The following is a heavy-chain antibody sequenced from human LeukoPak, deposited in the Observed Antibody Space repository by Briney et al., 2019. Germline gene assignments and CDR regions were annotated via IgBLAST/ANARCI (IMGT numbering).Heavy chain of an antibody. CDR3: ARALLITIFGVVIHTDAFDI. V-gene: IGHV3-30-3*01. J-gene: IGHJ3*02. Sequence: GGSLRLSCAASGFTLSSYAMHWVRQAPGKGLEWVAVISYDGSNKYYADSVKGRFTISRDNSKNTLYLQMNSLRAEDTAVYYCARALLITIFGVVIHTDAFDIWGQGTMVTVSS. D-gene: IGHD3-3*01. CDR1: GFTLSSYA. CDR2: ISYDGSNK.